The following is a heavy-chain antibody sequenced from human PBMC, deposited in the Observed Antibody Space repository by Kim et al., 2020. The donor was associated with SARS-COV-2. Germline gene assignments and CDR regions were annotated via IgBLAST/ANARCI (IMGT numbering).Heavy chain of an antibody. Sequence: ASVKVSCKASGYTFTSYYMHWVRQAPGQGLEWMGIINPSGGSTSYAQKFQGRVTMTRDTSTSTVYMELSSLRSEDTAVYYCAREGTAMVINYYYYGMDVWGQGTTVTVSS. CDR2: INPSGGST. D-gene: IGHD5-18*01. V-gene: IGHV1-46*01. CDR3: AREGTAMVINYYYYGMDV. J-gene: IGHJ6*02. CDR1: GYTFTSYY.